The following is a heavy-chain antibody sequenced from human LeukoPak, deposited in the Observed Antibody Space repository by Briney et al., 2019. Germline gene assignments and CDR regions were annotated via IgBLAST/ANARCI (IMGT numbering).Heavy chain of an antibody. V-gene: IGHV4-31*03. Sequence: SETLSLTCTVSGGSISSGGYYWSWIRQHPGKGLEWIGYIYYSGSTYYNPSLKSRVTISVDTSKNQFSLKLSSVTAADTAVYYCASAGIAAAGTPALMDVWGKRTTVTVSS. D-gene: IGHD6-13*01. J-gene: IGHJ6*03. CDR2: IYYSGST. CDR3: ASAGIAAAGTPALMDV. CDR1: GGSISSGGYY.